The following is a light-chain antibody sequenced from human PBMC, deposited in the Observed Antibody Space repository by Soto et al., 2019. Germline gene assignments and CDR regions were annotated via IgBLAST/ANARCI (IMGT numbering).Light chain of an antibody. Sequence: AIQLTQSPSSLSASVGDRVTITCRASQGISSALAWYQQKPGKAPKLLIYDASSLESGVPSRFSGSGSGTDFPLTISSLQPEDFATYYCQQFNSYPRITFGPGTKVDIK. J-gene: IGKJ3*01. V-gene: IGKV1-13*02. CDR3: QQFNSYPRIT. CDR2: DAS. CDR1: QGISSA.